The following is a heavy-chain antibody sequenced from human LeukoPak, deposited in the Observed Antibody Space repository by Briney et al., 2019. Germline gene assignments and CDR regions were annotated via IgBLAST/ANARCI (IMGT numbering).Heavy chain of an antibody. CDR1: GYSFTNSW. V-gene: IGHV5-51*01. D-gene: IGHD6-13*01. Sequence: GESLKISCRGSGYSFTNSWIGWVRQMPGKGLEWMGIIYPGDSDTRYSPSFQGQVTISADKSISTAYLQWSSLKASDTAMYYCAGPTRYSSSWPFSFDYWGQGTLVTVSS. J-gene: IGHJ4*02. CDR2: IYPGDSDT. CDR3: AGPTRYSSSWPFSFDY.